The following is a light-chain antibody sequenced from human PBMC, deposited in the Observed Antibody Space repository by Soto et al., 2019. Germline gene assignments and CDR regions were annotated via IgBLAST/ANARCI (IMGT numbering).Light chain of an antibody. V-gene: IGKV3-11*01. CDR1: QSVSSY. CDR3: QQRSNWPIT. J-gene: IGKJ5*01. CDR2: DAS. Sequence: EIVLTQSPATLSLSPGERATLSCRASQSVSSYLAWYQQKPGQAPRLLIYDASNRATGIPARFSGSGSGTDCTLTISSAEPDDVAVYYCQQRSNWPITFGQGTRRELK.